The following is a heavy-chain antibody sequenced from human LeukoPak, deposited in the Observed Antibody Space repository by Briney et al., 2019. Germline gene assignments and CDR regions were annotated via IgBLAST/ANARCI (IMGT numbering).Heavy chain of an antibody. D-gene: IGHD5-24*01. J-gene: IGHJ4*02. CDR2: MNPNSGNT. CDR1: GYTFTSYD. Sequence: ASVKVSCKASGYTFTSYDINWVRQATGQGLEWMGWMNPNSGNTGYAQKFQGRVTIPRNTSISTAYMELSSLRSEDTAVYYCARRDGYNYVDYWGQGTLVTVSS. V-gene: IGHV1-8*03. CDR3: ARRDGYNYVDY.